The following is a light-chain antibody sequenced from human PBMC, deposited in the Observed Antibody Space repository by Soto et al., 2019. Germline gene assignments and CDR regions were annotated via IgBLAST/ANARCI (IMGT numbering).Light chain of an antibody. J-gene: IGKJ1*01. CDR1: QSVTSNY. CDR3: QHYVTSLTT. Sequence: EIVLTQSPGTLSLSPGERATLSCGASQSVTSNYLAWYQQKPSQAPRLLIFGASIRVTGIPDRFIGSGSGTDFTLTISRLEPEDFAVYYCQHYVTSLTTFGQGTKVDIK. V-gene: IGKV3-20*01. CDR2: GAS.